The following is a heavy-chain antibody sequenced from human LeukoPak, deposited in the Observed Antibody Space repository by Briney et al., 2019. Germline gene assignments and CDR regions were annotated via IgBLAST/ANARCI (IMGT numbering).Heavy chain of an antibody. CDR2: IDPSDSET. Sequence: GESLKISFQASGYSFTSYWIGWVRQMPGKGLEWMGIIDPSDSETRYTPSFQGQVTISVDKSLTTADLQWNSLKASDTAMYYCARQTAMGRSGDYWGQGTLVGVSS. J-gene: IGHJ4*02. CDR3: ARQTAMGRSGDY. V-gene: IGHV5-51*01. D-gene: IGHD5-18*01. CDR1: GYSFTSYW.